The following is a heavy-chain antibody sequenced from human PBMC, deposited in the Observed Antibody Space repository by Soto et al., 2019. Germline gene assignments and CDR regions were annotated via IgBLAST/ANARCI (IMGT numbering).Heavy chain of an antibody. CDR3: ARDYGGSSWYFDY. CDR1: GGSISSYY. D-gene: IGHD6-13*01. V-gene: IGHV4-59*01. Sequence: PSETLSLTCTVSGGSISSYYWSWIRQPPGKGLEWIGYIYYSGSTNYNPSLKSRVTISVDTSKNQFSLKLSSVTAADTAVYYCARDYGGSSWYFDYWGQGTLVTVSS. J-gene: IGHJ4*02. CDR2: IYYSGST.